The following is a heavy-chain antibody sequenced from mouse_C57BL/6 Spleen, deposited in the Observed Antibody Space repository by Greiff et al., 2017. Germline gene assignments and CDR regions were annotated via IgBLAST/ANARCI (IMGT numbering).Heavy chain of an antibody. Sequence: VKLQESGAELVRPGTSVKVSCKASGYAFTNYLIEWVKQRPGQGLEWIGVINPGSGGTNYNEKFKGKATLTADKSSSTAYMQLSSLTSEDSAVYFCARKPAYYYAMDYWGQGTSVTVSS. CDR1: GYAFTNYL. V-gene: IGHV1-54*01. CDR2: INPGSGGT. J-gene: IGHJ4*01. CDR3: ARKPAYYYAMDY.